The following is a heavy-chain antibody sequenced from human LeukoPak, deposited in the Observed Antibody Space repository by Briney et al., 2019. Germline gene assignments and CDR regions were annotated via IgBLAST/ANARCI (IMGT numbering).Heavy chain of an antibody. V-gene: IGHV3-20*01. J-gene: IGHJ4*02. CDR1: GFIFNNYG. CDR3: ARVHYYDSSGYYDY. D-gene: IGHD3-22*01. CDR2: INWNGGST. Sequence: GGSLTLSCAASGFIFNNYGMHWVRQAPGKGLEWVSGINWNGGSTGYADSVKGRFTISRDNAKNSLYLQMNSLRAEDTALYHCARVHYYDSSGYYDYWGQGTLVTDSS.